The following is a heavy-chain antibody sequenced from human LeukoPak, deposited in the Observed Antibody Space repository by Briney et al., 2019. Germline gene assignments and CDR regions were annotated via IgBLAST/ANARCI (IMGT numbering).Heavy chain of an antibody. J-gene: IGHJ5*02. V-gene: IGHV1-18*01. D-gene: IGHD3-16*01. CDR1: GYTFTSYG. CDR3: ARDSPLGGVPDP. Sequence: ASVKVSCKASGYTFTSYGISWVRQAPGQGLEWMGWISAYNGNTNYAQKFQGRVTMTRDMSTSTVYMELSSLRSEDTAVYYCARDSPLGGVPDPWGQGTLVTVSS. CDR2: ISAYNGNT.